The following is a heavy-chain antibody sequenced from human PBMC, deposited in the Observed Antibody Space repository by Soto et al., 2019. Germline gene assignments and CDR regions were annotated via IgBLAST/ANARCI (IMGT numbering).Heavy chain of an antibody. Sequence: QVQLQESGPGLVKPSQTLSLTCTVSGGSISSGDYYWSWIRQPPGKGLEWIGYIYYSGSTYYNPCVNSRATISVDTSKNQLSLKLSSETAADTAVYYWAKGSGPKGSWYYYYYYYGMDVWGQGTTVTVSS. CDR2: IYYSGST. CDR3: AKGSGPKGSWYYYYYYYGMDV. J-gene: IGHJ6*02. D-gene: IGHD6-13*01. V-gene: IGHV4-30-4*01. CDR1: GGSISSGDYY.